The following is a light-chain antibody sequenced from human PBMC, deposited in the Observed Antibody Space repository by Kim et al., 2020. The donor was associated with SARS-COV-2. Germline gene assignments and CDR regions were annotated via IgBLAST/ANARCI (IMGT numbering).Light chain of an antibody. J-gene: IGLJ3*02. Sequence: NFMLTQPHSVSESPGKAVTISCSRSSGTIASKYVQWYQQRPGSAPTTVIQANNQRPSGVPDRFSGSIDSSSNSASLTISGLRTEDEADYYCQSYDSTNVVFGGGTQLTVL. CDR1: SGTIASKY. CDR2: ANN. CDR3: QSYDSTNVV. V-gene: IGLV6-57*04.